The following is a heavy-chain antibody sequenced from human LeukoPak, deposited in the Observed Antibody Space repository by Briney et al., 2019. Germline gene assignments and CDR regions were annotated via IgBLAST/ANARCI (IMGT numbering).Heavy chain of an antibody. CDR1: GYTFTSYG. CDR3: ARVSSSSHFPSDY. Sequence: APVKVSCKASGYTFTSYGISWVRQAPGQGFGGLGWISAYNGNTNYAQKLQGRVTMTTDTSTSTAYMELRSLRSDDTAVYYCARVSSSSHFPSDYWGQGTLVTVSS. V-gene: IGHV1-18*01. CDR2: ISAYNGNT. J-gene: IGHJ4*02. D-gene: IGHD6-13*01.